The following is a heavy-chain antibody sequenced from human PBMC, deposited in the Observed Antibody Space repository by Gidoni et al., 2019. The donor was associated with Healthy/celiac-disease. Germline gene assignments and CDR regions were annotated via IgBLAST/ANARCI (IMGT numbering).Heavy chain of an antibody. V-gene: IGHV3-21*01. CDR2: IRSSRSYI. D-gene: IGHD3-10*01. CDR1: GFPFSSYS. J-gene: IGHJ2*01. Sequence: EVQLVESGGGLVKPGGSLRLSWAASGFPFSSYSMNWVRQAPGKGLEWVSSIRSSRSYIYHAGSVKGRFTISRDKAKNSMYLEMKRLGAEDTAVYYCARDHRGYNLYWYFDLWGRGNLGNVSS. CDR3: ARDHRGYNLYWYFDL.